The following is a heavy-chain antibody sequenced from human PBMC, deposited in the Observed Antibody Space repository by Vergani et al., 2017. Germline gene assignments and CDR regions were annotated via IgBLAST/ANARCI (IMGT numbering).Heavy chain of an antibody. Sequence: QLQLKKSGPGLVKPSTTLSLTCIVSGASIRSSNYYWGWIRQPPGKGLEWIASIYYSGSTYYNPSLKSRVTISVDTSKNQFSLKLSSVTAADTAVYFCARHSTVEWLVKLGWIDPWGQGILVTVSS. CDR2: IYYSGST. V-gene: IGHV4-39*01. J-gene: IGHJ5*02. CDR1: GASIRSSNYY. D-gene: IGHD6-19*01. CDR3: ARHSTVEWLVKLGWIDP.